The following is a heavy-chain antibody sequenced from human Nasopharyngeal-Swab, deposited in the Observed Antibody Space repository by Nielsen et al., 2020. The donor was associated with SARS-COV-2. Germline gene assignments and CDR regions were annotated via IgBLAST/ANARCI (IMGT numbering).Heavy chain of an antibody. CDR3: AREFSKDYSNYYYGMDV. V-gene: IGHV3-48*03. D-gene: IGHD4-11*01. CDR1: GFTFSNYE. Sequence: GESLKISCAASGFTFSNYEMNWVRQAPGKGLEWLSYISSSGTTIYYADSAKGRFTISRDNAKNTLYLQMNSLRAEDTAVYYCAREFSKDYSNYYYGMDVWGQGTTVTVSS. J-gene: IGHJ6*02. CDR2: ISSSGTTI.